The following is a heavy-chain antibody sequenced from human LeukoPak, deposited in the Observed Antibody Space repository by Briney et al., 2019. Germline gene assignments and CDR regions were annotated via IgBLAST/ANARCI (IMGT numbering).Heavy chain of an antibody. D-gene: IGHD6-6*01. V-gene: IGHV3-21*01. Sequence: PGGSLSLSCAASGFTFSSYSMNWVRQAPGKGLEWVSSISSSSRYIYYADSVKGRFTISRDNAKNSLYLQMNSLRAEDTAVYYCARDLSSSSTAYFRHWGQGTLVTVSS. CDR1: GFTFSSYS. CDR3: ARDLSSSSTAYFRH. CDR2: ISSSSRYI. J-gene: IGHJ1*01.